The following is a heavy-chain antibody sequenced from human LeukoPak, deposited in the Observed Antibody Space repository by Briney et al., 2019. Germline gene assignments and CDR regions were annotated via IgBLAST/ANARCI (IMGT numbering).Heavy chain of an antibody. CDR2: IYPGDSDT. Sequence: HGESLKISCKGSGDSFTNYWIGWVRQMPGKGLEWMGIIYPGDSDTRYSPSFQGQVIISADKSINTAYLQWNSLKASDTAIYYCTRSPDIDILTGYSRYYFDYWGQGTLVTVSS. CDR1: GDSFTNYW. V-gene: IGHV5-51*01. CDR3: TRSPDIDILTGYSRYYFDY. J-gene: IGHJ4*02. D-gene: IGHD3-9*01.